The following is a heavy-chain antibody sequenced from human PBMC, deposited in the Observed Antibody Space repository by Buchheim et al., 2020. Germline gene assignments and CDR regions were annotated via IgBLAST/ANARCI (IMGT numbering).Heavy chain of an antibody. CDR2: IIPIFGTA. CDR1: GGTFSSYA. D-gene: IGHD5-18*01. V-gene: IGHV1-69*06. CDR3: ARGHPGSGYSYLDYYYMDV. Sequence: QVQLVQSGAEVKKPGSSVKVSCKASGGTFSSYAISWVRQAPGQGLEWMGGIIPIFGTANYAQKFQGRVPITADKSTRPASMELSSLRSEDTAVYYCARGHPGSGYSYLDYYYMDVWGKGTT. J-gene: IGHJ6*03.